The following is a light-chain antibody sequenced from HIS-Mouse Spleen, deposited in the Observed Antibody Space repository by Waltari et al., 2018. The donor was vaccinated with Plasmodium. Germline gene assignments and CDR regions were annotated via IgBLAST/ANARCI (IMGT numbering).Light chain of an antibody. CDR1: QPVSSD. Sequence: IVLTHTPATLSVSPDHRSTLSCRASQPVSSDLAWYQQKPGQAPRLLIYGASTRATGIPARFSGSGSGTEFTLTISSLQSEDFAVYYCQQYNNWSFTFGPGTKVDIK. V-gene: IGKV3-15*01. CDR3: QQYNNWSFT. CDR2: GAS. J-gene: IGKJ3*01.